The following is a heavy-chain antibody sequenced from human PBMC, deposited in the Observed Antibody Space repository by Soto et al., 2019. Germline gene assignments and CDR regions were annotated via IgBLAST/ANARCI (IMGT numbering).Heavy chain of an antibody. V-gene: IGHV1-69*13. CDR3: AREAMATIHNYYYYYGMDV. J-gene: IGHJ6*02. D-gene: IGHD5-12*01. Sequence: ASVKVSCKASGGTFSSYAISWVRQAPGQGLEWMGGIIPIFGTANYAQKFQGRVTITADESTSTAYMELSSLRSEDTAVYYCAREAMATIHNYYYYYGMDVWGQGTTVTVSS. CDR2: IIPIFGTA. CDR1: GGTFSSYA.